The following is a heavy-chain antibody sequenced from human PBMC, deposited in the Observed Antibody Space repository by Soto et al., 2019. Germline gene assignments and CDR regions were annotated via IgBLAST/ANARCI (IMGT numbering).Heavy chain of an antibody. Sequence: QVQLVESGGGLVKPGGSLRLSCAASGFTFSDYYMSWIRQAPGKGLEWVSYIISSSSYTNYADSVEGRFTISRDNTKNTLYLQMNSLRAEDTAVYYCARGPGGSSGWYGWFDPWGQGTLVTVSS. CDR3: ARGPGGSSGWYGWFDP. CDR2: IISSSSYT. CDR1: GFTFSDYY. D-gene: IGHD6-19*01. J-gene: IGHJ5*02. V-gene: IGHV3-11*06.